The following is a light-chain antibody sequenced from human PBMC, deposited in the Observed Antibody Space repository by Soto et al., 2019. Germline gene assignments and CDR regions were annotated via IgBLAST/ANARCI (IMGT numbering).Light chain of an antibody. CDR1: QTISSW. Sequence: DIQMTQSPSTLTRSLVDTVTISCSASQTISSWLAWYQQKPGKAPKLLIYKASTLKSGVPSRFSGSGSGTEFTLTISSLQPDDFATYYCQHYNSYSEAFGQGTKVDIK. CDR2: KAS. CDR3: QHYNSYSEA. J-gene: IGKJ1*01. V-gene: IGKV1-5*03.